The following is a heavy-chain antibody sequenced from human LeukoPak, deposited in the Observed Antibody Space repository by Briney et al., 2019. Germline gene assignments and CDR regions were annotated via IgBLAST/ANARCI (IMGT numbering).Heavy chain of an antibody. D-gene: IGHD3-22*01. CDR1: GGSISSSNW. J-gene: IGHJ4*02. CDR3: ARGGRHYYDSSGYYTEFDY. Sequence: SETLSLTCAVSGGSISSSNWWSWVRQPPGKGLEWIGEIYHSGSTNYNPSLKSRVTRSVDKSKNQFSLKLSSVTAADTAVYYCARGGRHYYDSSGYYTEFDYWGQGTLVTVSS. V-gene: IGHV4-4*02. CDR2: IYHSGST.